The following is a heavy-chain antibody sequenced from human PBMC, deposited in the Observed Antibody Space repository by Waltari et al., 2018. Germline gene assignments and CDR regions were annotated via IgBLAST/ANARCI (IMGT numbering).Heavy chain of an antibody. J-gene: IGHJ6*03. CDR1: GGSISSHY. D-gene: IGHD2-15*01. V-gene: IGHV4-59*11. CDR2: IYYSGST. CDR3: ARVRKDIVVVVAATTGYYYYMDV. Sequence: QVQLQESGPGLVKPSETLSLTCTVSGGSISSHYWSWIRQPPGKGLEWIGYIYYSGSTNYNPALKSRGTISVDTSKNQFSLKLSSVTAADTAVYYCARVRKDIVVVVAATTGYYYYMDVWGKGTTVTVSS.